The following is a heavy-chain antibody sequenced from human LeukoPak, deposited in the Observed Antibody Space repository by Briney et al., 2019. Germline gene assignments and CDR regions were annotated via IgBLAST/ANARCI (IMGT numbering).Heavy chain of an antibody. CDR1: GGSFSGYY. J-gene: IGHJ3*02. CDR2: INHSGST. Sequence: PSETLSLTCAVYGGSFSGYYWSWIRQSPGKGLEWIGEINHSGSTNYNPSLKSRVTISVDTSKNQFSLKLSSVTAADTAVYYCARGYSYGYYAFDIWGQGTMVTVSS. CDR3: ARGYSYGYYAFDI. V-gene: IGHV4-34*01. D-gene: IGHD5-18*01.